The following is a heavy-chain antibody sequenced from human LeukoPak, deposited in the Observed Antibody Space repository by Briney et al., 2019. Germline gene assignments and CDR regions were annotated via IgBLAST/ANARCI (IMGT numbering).Heavy chain of an antibody. Sequence: SETLSLTCSVSGGSINSDYWNWIRQPPGKGLEWIGYIYHSGSTNYNPSLKSRVTISVDTSKNQFSLKLSSVTAADTAVYYCASGSGSYGSIDYWGQGTLVTVSS. V-gene: IGHV4-59*08. CDR1: GGSINSDY. D-gene: IGHD3-10*01. CDR2: IYHSGST. CDR3: ASGSGSYGSIDY. J-gene: IGHJ4*02.